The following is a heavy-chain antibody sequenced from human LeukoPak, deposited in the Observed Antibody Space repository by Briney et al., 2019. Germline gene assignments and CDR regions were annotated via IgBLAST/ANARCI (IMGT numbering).Heavy chain of an antibody. Sequence: PGGSLRLSCAASGFAFRAYAIHWVRQAPGKGLEWVAVISYDGSNKYYADSVKGRFTISRDNSKNTLYLQMNSLRAEDTAVYYCARVQGYYDSSGYAFDYWGQGTLVTVSS. D-gene: IGHD3-22*01. CDR3: ARVQGYYDSSGYAFDY. V-gene: IGHV3-30-3*01. CDR1: GFAFRAYA. J-gene: IGHJ4*02. CDR2: ISYDGSNK.